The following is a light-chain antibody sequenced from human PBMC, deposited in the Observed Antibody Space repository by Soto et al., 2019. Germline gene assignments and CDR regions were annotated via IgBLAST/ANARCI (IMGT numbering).Light chain of an antibody. J-gene: IGLJ2*01. CDR3: SSYTNRRTII. CDR1: SSDVGGYNY. Sequence: QSALTQPASVSGSPGQSITISCTGTSSDVGGYNYVSWYQQHPGKAPKLMVYDVTKRPSGVSYRFSGSKSGNTASLTISGIQAEDEADYYCSSYTNRRTIIFGGGTKVTVL. CDR2: DVT. V-gene: IGLV2-14*01.